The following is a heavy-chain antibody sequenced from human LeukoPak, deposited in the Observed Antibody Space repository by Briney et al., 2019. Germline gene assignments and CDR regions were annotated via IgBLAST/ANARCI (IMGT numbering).Heavy chain of an antibody. CDR3: AREYCGGDCSVDRNSFDY. J-gene: IGHJ4*02. CDR2: IIPILGIA. D-gene: IGHD2-21*02. CDR1: GGTFSSYT. V-gene: IGHV1-69*04. Sequence: ASVKVSCKASGGTFSSYTIGWVRQAPGQGLEWMGRIIPILGIANYAQKFQGRVTITADKSTSTAYMELSSLRSEDTAVYYCAREYCGGDCSVDRNSFDYWGQGTLVTVSS.